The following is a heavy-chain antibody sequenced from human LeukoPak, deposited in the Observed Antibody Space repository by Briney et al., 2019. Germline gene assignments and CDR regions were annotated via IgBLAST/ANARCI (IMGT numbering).Heavy chain of an antibody. CDR3: AYYYDSSGYYGQY. D-gene: IGHD3-22*01. CDR1: GGTFSSYA. Sequence: ASVKVSCKASGGTFSSYAISWVRQAPGQGLEWMGRIIPIFGTANYAQKFQGRVTITADESTSTAYMELSSLRSEDTAVYYCAYYYDSSGYYGQYWGQGTLVTVSS. V-gene: IGHV1-69*13. CDR2: IIPIFGTA. J-gene: IGHJ4*02.